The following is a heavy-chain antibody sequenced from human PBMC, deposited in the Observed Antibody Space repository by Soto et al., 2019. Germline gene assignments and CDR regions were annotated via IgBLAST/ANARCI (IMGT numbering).Heavy chain of an antibody. Sequence: GGSLRLSCAASGFTFSSYAMSWVRHAPGKGLEWVSAISGSGGSTYYRDSVKGRCTISRDNSKNTQYLQMNSLRAEDTAVYYGANPGGGGAAAGTTPGTDYFDYWGQGTMVTVSS. CDR3: ANPGGGGAAAGTTPGTDYFDY. D-gene: IGHD6-13*01. J-gene: IGHJ4*02. CDR2: ISGSGGST. CDR1: GFTFSSYA. V-gene: IGHV3-23*01.